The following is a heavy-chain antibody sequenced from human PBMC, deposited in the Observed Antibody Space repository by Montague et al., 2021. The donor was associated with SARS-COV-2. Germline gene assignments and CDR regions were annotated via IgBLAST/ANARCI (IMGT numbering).Heavy chain of an antibody. D-gene: IGHD3-22*01. CDR1: GGSITNNIDY. V-gene: IGHV4-39*02. CDR3: ASVKRYFDSSGSPSVFDF. J-gene: IGHJ3*01. Sequence: SETLSLTCTVSGGSITNNIDYWAWHRQPPGKGLVWYVNNYYTGKNYHXXXIKSRVILSSLTSKNHLTLKLSSVTAAETAVYYCASVKRYFDSSGSPSVFDFWGQGTKVTVSS. CDR2: NYYTGKN.